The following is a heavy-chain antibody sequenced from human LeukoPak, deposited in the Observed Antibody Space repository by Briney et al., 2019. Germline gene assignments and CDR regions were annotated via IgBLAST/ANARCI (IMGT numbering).Heavy chain of an antibody. Sequence: PGGSLRLSCAAFGFPLSSYAMSWVRQAPGKGLEWVSATSSSDAGTYHADSVRGRFTISRDNSKNTLYLQMNSLRAEDTAVYYCAKGWALSVAATSIIDYWGQGTLVTVSS. D-gene: IGHD2-15*01. V-gene: IGHV3-23*01. CDR3: AKGWALSVAATSIIDY. CDR1: GFPLSSYA. J-gene: IGHJ4*02. CDR2: TSSSDAGT.